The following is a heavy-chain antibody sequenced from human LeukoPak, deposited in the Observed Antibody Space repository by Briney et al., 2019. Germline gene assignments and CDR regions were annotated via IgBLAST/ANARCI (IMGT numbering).Heavy chain of an antibody. Sequence: GGSLRLSCAASGFTFSSYAMHWVRQAPGKGLEWVAVISYDGSNKYYADSVKGRFTISRDNSKNTLYLQMNSLRAEDTAVYYCARTDSSGYYLIYYYYGMDVWGQGTTVTVSS. CDR2: ISYDGSNK. CDR3: ARTDSSGYYLIYYYYGMDV. V-gene: IGHV3-30-3*01. CDR1: GFTFSSYA. J-gene: IGHJ6*02. D-gene: IGHD3-22*01.